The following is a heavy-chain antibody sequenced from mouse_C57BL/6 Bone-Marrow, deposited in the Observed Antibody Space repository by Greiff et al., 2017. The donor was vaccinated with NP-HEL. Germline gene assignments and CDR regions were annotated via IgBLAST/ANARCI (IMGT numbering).Heavy chain of an antibody. CDR3: ARHDYGYYAMDY. V-gene: IGHV5-6*01. CDR1: GFTFSSYG. D-gene: IGHD2-4*01. CDR2: ISSGGSYP. J-gene: IGHJ4*01. Sequence: EVQLVESGGDLVKPGGSLKLSCAASGFTFSSYGMSWVRQTPDKRLEWVATISSGGSYPYYPDSVKGRFTISRDNAKNTLYLQMSSLKSEDTAMYYCARHDYGYYAMDYWGQGTSVTVSS.